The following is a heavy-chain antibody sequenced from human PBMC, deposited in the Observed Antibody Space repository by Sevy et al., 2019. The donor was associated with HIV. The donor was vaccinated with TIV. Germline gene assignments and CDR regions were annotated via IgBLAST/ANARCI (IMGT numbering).Heavy chain of an antibody. D-gene: IGHD3-22*01. CDR1: GYTFTGYY. CDR2: INPNSRGT. J-gene: IGHJ6*02. CDR3: ARDLLDYYDSSGFSYYYYYGMDV. V-gene: IGHV1-2*06. Sequence: ASVKVSCKASGYTFTGYYMHWVRQAPGQGLEWMGRINPNSRGTNYAQKFQGRVTMTRDTSISTAYMELSRLRSDDTAVYNCARDLLDYYDSSGFSYYYYYGMDVWGQGTTVTVSS.